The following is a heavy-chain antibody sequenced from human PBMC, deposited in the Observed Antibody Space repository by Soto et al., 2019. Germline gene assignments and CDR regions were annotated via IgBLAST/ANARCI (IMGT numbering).Heavy chain of an antibody. CDR3: FDIFF. J-gene: IGHJ3*01. V-gene: IGHV3-11*01. CDR1: GFAFSDHY. CDR2: NSSSGDTI. Sequence: QVHLVESGGGLVKPGGPLRLSCAASGFAFSDHYMTWIRQAPGKGLEWISFNSSSGDTIHYTDSVKGRFTISRDNGRNSLYLQMNSLSAEDTAVYYCFDIFFWGRGTMVTVSS. D-gene: IGHD3-9*01.